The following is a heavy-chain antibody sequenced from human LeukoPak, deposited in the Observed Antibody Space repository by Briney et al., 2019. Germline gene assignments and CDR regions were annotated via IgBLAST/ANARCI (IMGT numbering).Heavy chain of an antibody. Sequence: PSETLSLTCTVSGGSISSYYWNWIRQPPGKGLEWIGYIYYSGSTNYNPSLKSRVTISVDTSKNQFSLKLSSVTAADTAVYYCARDVRLGLGYAFDIWGQGTMVTVSS. D-gene: IGHD7-27*01. CDR2: IYYSGST. CDR3: ARDVRLGLGYAFDI. J-gene: IGHJ3*02. CDR1: GGSISSYY. V-gene: IGHV4-59*01.